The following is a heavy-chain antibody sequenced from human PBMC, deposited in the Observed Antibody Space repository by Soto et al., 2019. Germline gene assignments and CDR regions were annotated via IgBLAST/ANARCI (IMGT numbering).Heavy chain of an antibody. V-gene: IGHV4-34*01. J-gene: IGHJ6*02. CDR3: AGQPTAGSYYDLGSYYYYYATDV. CDR1: GRSFSGYY. CDR2: IYHSGST. D-gene: IGHD3-10*01. Sequence: PSETLSLTCAVYGRSFSGYYWSWIRQPPGKGLEWIGEIYHSGSTNYNPSLKSRVTISVDTSKNQFSLKLSSVTAADTAVYYCAGQPTAGSYYDLGSYYYYYATDVWGQGTTVTVSS.